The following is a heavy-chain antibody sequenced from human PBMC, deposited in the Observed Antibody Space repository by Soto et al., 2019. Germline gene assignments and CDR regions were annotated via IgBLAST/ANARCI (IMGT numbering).Heavy chain of an antibody. D-gene: IGHD1-7*01. V-gene: IGHV3-21*01. J-gene: IGHJ5*02. Sequence: EVQLVESGGGLVKPGGSLRLSCAASGFTFSSYSMNWVRQAPGKGLEWVSSISSSSSYIYYADSVKGRFTISRDNAKNSLYLQMNSLRAEETAVYYCARDFSPQYNWNYVILPWFDPWGQGTLVTVSS. CDR3: ARDFSPQYNWNYVILPWFDP. CDR1: GFTFSSYS. CDR2: ISSSSSYI.